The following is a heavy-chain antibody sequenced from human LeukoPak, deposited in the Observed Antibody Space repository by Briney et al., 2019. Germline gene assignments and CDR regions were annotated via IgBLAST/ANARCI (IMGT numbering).Heavy chain of an antibody. CDR3: AKSSDYYGSGSGDY. CDR2: VDPEDGET. J-gene: IGHJ4*02. V-gene: IGHV1-69-2*01. CDR1: GYTFTDYY. Sequence: ASVKISCKVSGYTFTDYYMHWVQQAPGKGLEWMGLVDPEDGETIYAEKFQGRVTITADTSTDTAYMELSSLRSEDSAVYYCAKSSDYYGSGSGDYWGQGTLVTVSS. D-gene: IGHD3-10*01.